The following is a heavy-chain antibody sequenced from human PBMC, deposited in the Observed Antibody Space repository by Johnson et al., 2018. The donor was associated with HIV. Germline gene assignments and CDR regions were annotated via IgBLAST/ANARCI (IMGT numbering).Heavy chain of an antibody. D-gene: IGHD1-1*01. CDR2: IRYDGSNK. J-gene: IGHJ3*02. Sequence: QVQLVESGGGVVQPGGSLRLSCAASGFTFSSYGMHWVRQAPGKGLEWVAFIRYDGSNKYYADSVKGRFTISRDNSKNTLYLQMNSLKTEDTAVYYCTTDPWWNGYHAFDIWVQGTMVTVSS. V-gene: IGHV3-30*02. CDR3: TTDPWWNGYHAFDI. CDR1: GFTFSSYG.